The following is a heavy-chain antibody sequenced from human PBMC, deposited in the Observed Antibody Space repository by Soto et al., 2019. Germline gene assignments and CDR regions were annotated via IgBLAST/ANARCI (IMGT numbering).Heavy chain of an antibody. CDR3: ARGYLHYYDSSAYYFWDY. V-gene: IGHV3-74*01. J-gene: IGHJ4*02. CDR1: GFTFSNYW. CDR2: INSDGSST. Sequence: EVQLVESEGGLGQPGGSLRLSCAASGFTFSNYWMHWVRQAPGKGLVWVSHINSDGSSTTYADSVKGRFTISRDNAKNTLYLQMNSLRAEDTAVYYCARGYLHYYDSSAYYFWDYWGQGTLVSVSS. D-gene: IGHD3-22*01.